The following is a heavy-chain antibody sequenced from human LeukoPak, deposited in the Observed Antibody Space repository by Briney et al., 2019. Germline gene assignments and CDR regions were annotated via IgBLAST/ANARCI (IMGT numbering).Heavy chain of an antibody. CDR1: GYSFTNYW. J-gene: IGHJ4*02. D-gene: IGHD3-3*01. V-gene: IGHV5-51*01. CDR3: ARGPYYDFWSGIASNNYYFDY. CDR2: IYPGDSNT. Sequence: GESLRISCKGSGYSFTNYWIAWVRQMPGKGLEWMGIIYPGDSNTRYSPAFQGKLTISTDKSISTAYLQWSSLKASDTAMYYCARGPYYDFWSGIASNNYYFDYWGQGTLVTVSS.